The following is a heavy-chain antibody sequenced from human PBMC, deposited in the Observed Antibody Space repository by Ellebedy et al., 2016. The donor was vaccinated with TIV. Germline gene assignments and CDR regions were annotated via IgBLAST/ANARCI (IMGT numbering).Heavy chain of an antibody. Sequence: GESLKISCAASGFTFSSYAMHWVRQAPGKGLEWVAVISYDGSNKYYADSVKGRFTISRDNAKNSLYLQMNSLRAEDTAVYYCARDLIPGGNGDYWGQGTLVTVSS. CDR2: ISYDGSNK. D-gene: IGHD1-1*01. V-gene: IGHV3-30*07. CDR1: GFTFSSYA. CDR3: ARDLIPGGNGDY. J-gene: IGHJ4*02.